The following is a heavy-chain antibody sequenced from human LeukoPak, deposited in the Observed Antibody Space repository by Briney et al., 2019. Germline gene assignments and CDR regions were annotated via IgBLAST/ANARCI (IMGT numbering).Heavy chain of an antibody. CDR1: GFTFSIYA. Sequence: GGSLRLSYAASGFTFSIYAMSWVRQAPGKGLEWVSSISNDARRTYYPDSVKGRFTISRDNSKNTVYLQTNSLRADDTAVYSCAKGGLGAVDYFDPWGQGTLVTVSS. CDR3: AKGGLGAVDYFDP. J-gene: IGHJ5*02. V-gene: IGHV3-23*01. CDR2: ISNDARRT. D-gene: IGHD6-19*01.